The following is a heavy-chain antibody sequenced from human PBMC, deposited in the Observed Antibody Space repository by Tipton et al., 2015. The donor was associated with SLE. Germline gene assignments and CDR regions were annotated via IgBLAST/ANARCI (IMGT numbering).Heavy chain of an antibody. Sequence: TLSLTCTVSGDSISNGDDYWSWIRQPPGKGLEWIGNIYYGGGTYYNPSLESRVTISLDTSKNQFSLKMRSVTAADTAVYYCARHLGVIVAFEVWGQGTVLTVSS. CDR2: IYYGGGT. V-gene: IGHV4-31*03. CDR1: GDSISNGDDY. CDR3: ARHLGVIVAFEV. D-gene: IGHD3-10*01. J-gene: IGHJ3*01.